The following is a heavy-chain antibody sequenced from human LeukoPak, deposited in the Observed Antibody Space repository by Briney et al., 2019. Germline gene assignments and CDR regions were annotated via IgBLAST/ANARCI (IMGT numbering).Heavy chain of an antibody. V-gene: IGHV3-53*01. Sequence: GGSLRLSCVASTFTFNDDYMSWIRQAPGKGLEWVSVIYSGGSTYYADSVKGRFTISRDNSKNTLYLQMNSLRAEDTAVYYCARDSGSYYGFDYWGQGTLVTVSS. CDR1: TFTFNDDY. CDR2: IYSGGST. J-gene: IGHJ4*02. CDR3: ARDSGSYYGFDY. D-gene: IGHD1-26*01.